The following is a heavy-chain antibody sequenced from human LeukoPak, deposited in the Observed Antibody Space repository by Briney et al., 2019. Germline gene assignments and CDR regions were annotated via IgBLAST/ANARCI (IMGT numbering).Heavy chain of an antibody. CDR2: IYTSGST. CDR1: GGSISSGSYY. V-gene: IGHV4-61*02. Sequence: SETLSLTCTVSGGSISSGSYYWSWIRQPAGKGLEWIGRIYTSGSTNYNPSLKSRVTISVDTSKNQFSLKLSSVTAADTAVYYCARRSGWFGESNYWGQGTLVTVSS. CDR3: ARRSGWFGESNY. J-gene: IGHJ4*02. D-gene: IGHD3-10*01.